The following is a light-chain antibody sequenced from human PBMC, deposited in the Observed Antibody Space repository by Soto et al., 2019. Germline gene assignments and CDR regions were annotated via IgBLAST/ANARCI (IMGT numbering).Light chain of an antibody. V-gene: IGLV4-69*01. CDR1: SGHSSYA. J-gene: IGLJ1*01. CDR3: QTWGTGFYF. CDR2: LKSDGSH. Sequence: QLVLTQSPSASASLGASVKLTCTLSSGHSSYAIAWHQQQPEKGPRYLMKLKSDGSHSKGDRIPDRFSGSSSGAERYLTISSLQSEDEADYYCQTWGTGFYFFGTGTKLTVL.